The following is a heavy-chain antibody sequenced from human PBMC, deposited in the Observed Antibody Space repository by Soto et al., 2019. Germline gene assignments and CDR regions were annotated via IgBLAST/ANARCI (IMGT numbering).Heavy chain of an antibody. CDR2: ISAHNGNT. V-gene: IGHV1-18*01. CDR1: GYGFTTYG. Sequence: QVHLVQSGAEVKKPGASVKVSCKGSGYGFTTYGITWVRQAPGQGLEGMAWISAHNGNTNYAQKLQGRVTVTRDTSTITAYMELRSLRSCDTAVYYCARGRYGDYWGQGALVTVSS. CDR3: ARGRYGDY. J-gene: IGHJ4*02. D-gene: IGHD1-1*01.